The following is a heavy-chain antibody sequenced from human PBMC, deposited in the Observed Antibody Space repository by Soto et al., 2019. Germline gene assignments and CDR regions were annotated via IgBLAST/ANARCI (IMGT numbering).Heavy chain of an antibody. CDR1: GGTFSSYA. V-gene: IGHV1-69*13. CDR3: ASRSAVGAKVYYFDY. J-gene: IGHJ4*02. D-gene: IGHD1-26*01. CDR2: IIPIFGTA. Sequence: ASVKVSCKASGGTFSSYAISWVRQAPGQGLEWMGGIIPIFGTANYAQKFQGRVTITADGSTSTAYMELSSLRSEDTAVYYCASRSAVGAKVYYFDYWGQGTLVTVSS.